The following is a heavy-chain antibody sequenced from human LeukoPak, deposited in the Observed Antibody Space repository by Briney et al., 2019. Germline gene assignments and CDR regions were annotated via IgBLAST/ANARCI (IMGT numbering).Heavy chain of an antibody. Sequence: HADSVKGRFTISRDNSRDTLYLQMSSLRAEDTAVYYCAKGGIAAAGMYFDYWGQGTLVTVSS. J-gene: IGHJ4*02. V-gene: IGHV3-23*01. CDR3: AKGGIAAAGMYFDY. D-gene: IGHD6-13*01.